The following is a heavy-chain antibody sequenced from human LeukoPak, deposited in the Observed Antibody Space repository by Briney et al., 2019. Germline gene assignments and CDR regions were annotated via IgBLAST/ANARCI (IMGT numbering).Heavy chain of an antibody. D-gene: IGHD6-6*01. Sequence: SVKVSCKASGYTFTGYYMHWVRQAPGQGLEWMGGITPIFGTANYAQKFQGRVTITADESTSTAYMELSSLRSEDTAVYYCARGQIAARYDAFDIWGQGTMVTVSS. CDR3: ARGQIAARYDAFDI. V-gene: IGHV1-69*13. CDR1: GYTFTGYY. J-gene: IGHJ3*02. CDR2: ITPIFGTA.